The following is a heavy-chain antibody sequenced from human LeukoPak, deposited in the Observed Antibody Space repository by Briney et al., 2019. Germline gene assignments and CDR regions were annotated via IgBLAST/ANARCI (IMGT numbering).Heavy chain of an antibody. D-gene: IGHD3-22*01. V-gene: IGHV3-23*01. Sequence: GGSLRLSCAASGFTFSSYAMSWVRQAPGQGLEWLSAISGSGFSTHFADSVKGRFTISRDNSKTTLFLQMNSLRAEDTALYYCAKDIEVAITGHYFDLWGRGTLVAVSS. J-gene: IGHJ2*01. CDR1: GFTFSSYA. CDR3: AKDIEVAITGHYFDL. CDR2: ISGSGFST.